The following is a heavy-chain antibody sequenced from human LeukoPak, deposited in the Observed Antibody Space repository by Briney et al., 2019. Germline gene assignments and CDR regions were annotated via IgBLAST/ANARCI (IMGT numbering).Heavy chain of an antibody. V-gene: IGHV4-59*08. Sequence: SETLSLTCTVSGGSISGYYWSWIRQPPGKGLEWIGYIFSSGSTNYNPSLKSRGTISEDTSVNQFSLKLSSVTAADTAVYYCARHYYDRSDSYSFDYWGQGTLVTVSS. J-gene: IGHJ4*02. CDR3: ARHYYDRSDSYSFDY. D-gene: IGHD3-22*01. CDR1: GGSISGYY. CDR2: IFSSGST.